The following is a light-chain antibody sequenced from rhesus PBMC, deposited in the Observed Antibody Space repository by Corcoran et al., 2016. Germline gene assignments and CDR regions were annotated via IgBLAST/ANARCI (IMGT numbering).Light chain of an antibody. CDR3: QQHHSYPPT. Sequence: DIQMTQSPSSLSASVGDTVTITCRASQGIRDSLAWYQQKPGKAPRPLIYYASNLERGVPSRFSGIGSGADFTLTISSLQPEDFAVYYCQQHHSYPPTFGGGTKVEIK. CDR2: YAS. J-gene: IGKJ4*01. V-gene: IGKV1S14*01. CDR1: QGIRDS.